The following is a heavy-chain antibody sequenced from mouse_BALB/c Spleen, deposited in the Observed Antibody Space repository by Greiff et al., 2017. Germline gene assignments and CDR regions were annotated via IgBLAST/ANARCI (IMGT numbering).Heavy chain of an antibody. CDR3: ASYYGSPFAY. V-gene: IGHV1-7*01. CDR1: GYTFTSYW. Sequence: VKLQESGAELAKPGASVKMSCKASGYTFTSYWMHWVKQRPGQGLEWIGYINPSTGYTEYNQKFKDKATLTADKSSSTAYMQLSSLTSEDSAVYYCASYYGSPFAYWGQGTLVTVSA. CDR2: INPSTGYT. J-gene: IGHJ3*01. D-gene: IGHD1-1*01.